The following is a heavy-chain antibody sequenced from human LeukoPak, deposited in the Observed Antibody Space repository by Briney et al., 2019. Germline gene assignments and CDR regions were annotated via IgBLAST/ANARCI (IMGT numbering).Heavy chain of an antibody. J-gene: IGHJ5*02. CDR3: ARDLYYYGSGSNWFDP. D-gene: IGHD3-10*01. CDR1: GGSISSYY. Sequence: SETLSLTCTVSGGSISSYYWSWIRQPPGKGLEWIGYIYYSGSTNYNPSLKSRVTISVDTSKNQFSLKLSSVTAADTAVYYCARDLYYYGSGSNWFDPWGQGTLVTVSS. CDR2: IYYSGST. V-gene: IGHV4-59*12.